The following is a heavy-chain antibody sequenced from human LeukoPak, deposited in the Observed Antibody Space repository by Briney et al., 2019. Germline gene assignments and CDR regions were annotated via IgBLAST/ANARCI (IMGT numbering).Heavy chain of an antibody. Sequence: QPGRSLRLSCAASGFTFSSYAMHWVRQAPGKGLEWVAVISYDGSNKYYADSVKGRFTTSRDNSKNTLYLQMNSLRAEDTAVYYCARDDPLYTAMVKDGMDVWGQGTTVTVSS. CDR1: GFTFSSYA. CDR3: ARDDPLYTAMVKDGMDV. J-gene: IGHJ6*02. D-gene: IGHD5-18*01. V-gene: IGHV3-30-3*01. CDR2: ISYDGSNK.